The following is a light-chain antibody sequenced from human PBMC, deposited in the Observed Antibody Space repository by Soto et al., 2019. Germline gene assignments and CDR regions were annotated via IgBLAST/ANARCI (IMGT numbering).Light chain of an antibody. CDR3: GTWDSSLSAGRV. Sequence: QSVLTQPPSVSAAPGQKVTISCSGSSSNIGNNYVSWYQQLPGTAPKLLFYENNKRPSGIPDRFSGSKSGTSATLGITGLQTGDEADYYCGTWDSSLSAGRVFGGGTQLTVL. CDR1: SSNIGNNY. J-gene: IGLJ2*01. CDR2: ENN. V-gene: IGLV1-51*02.